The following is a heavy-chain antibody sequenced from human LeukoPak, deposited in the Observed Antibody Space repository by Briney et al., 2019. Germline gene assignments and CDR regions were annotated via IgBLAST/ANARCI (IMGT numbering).Heavy chain of an antibody. CDR2: ISSSVSTI. CDR3: ARVMYMVRGDPLDY. Sequence: PGGSLRLSCAASGFTFSSYSMNWVRQAPGKGLEWVSYISSSVSTIYYADSVKGRFTISRDNAKNSLYLQMNSLRAEDTAVYYCARVMYMVRGDPLDYWGQGTLVTVSS. CDR1: GFTFSSYS. J-gene: IGHJ4*02. V-gene: IGHV3-48*01. D-gene: IGHD3-10*01.